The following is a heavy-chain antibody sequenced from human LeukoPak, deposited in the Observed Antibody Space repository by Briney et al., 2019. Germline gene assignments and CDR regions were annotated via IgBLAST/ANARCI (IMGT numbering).Heavy chain of an antibody. CDR1: GYTFTSYY. CDR2: INPSPGST. J-gene: IGHJ3*02. Sequence: GASVKVSCKASGYTFTSYYMHWVRHPPGQGLEWMGIINPSPGSTSYAQKFQGRVTMTRNTSTSTVYMELSSLRSEDTAVYYCALAYSTNGVCYGTSPDAFDIWGEGKMVTVSS. D-gene: IGHD2-8*01. V-gene: IGHV1-46*03. CDR3: ALAYSTNGVCYGTSPDAFDI.